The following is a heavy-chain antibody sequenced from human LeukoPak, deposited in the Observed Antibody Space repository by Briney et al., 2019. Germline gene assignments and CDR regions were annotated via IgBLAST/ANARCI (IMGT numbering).Heavy chain of an antibody. D-gene: IGHD6-19*01. CDR1: GGSISSGGYY. Sequence: SETLSLTCTVSGGSISSGGYYWSWIRQPPGKGLEWIGYIYHSGSTYYNPSLKSRVTISVDRSKNQFSLKLSSVTAADTAVYYCASRQWLGYDYWGQGTLVTVSS. J-gene: IGHJ4*02. V-gene: IGHV4-30-2*01. CDR2: IYHSGST. CDR3: ASRQWLGYDY.